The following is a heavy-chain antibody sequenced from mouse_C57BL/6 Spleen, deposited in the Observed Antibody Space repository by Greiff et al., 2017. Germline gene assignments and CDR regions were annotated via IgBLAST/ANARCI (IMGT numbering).Heavy chain of an antibody. J-gene: IGHJ4*01. D-gene: IGHD2-3*01. V-gene: IGHV1-4*01. CDR2: INPSSGYS. CDR1: GYTFTSYT. Sequence: VQLQQSGAELARPCASVTMSCKATGYTFTSYTLHWVQQRPGQGLEWIGYINPSSGYSKYNQKFNDKATLSAANTSRTAYKLQSSLTAEDSAVYYCARAYDCYYYAMDDWGQGTSVTVSS. CDR3: ARAYDCYYYAMDD.